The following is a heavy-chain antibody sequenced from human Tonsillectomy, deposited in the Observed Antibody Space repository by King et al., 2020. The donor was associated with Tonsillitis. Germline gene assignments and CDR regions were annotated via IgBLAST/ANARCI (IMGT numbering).Heavy chain of an antibody. V-gene: IGHV3-9*01. Sequence: QLVQSGGGLVQPGRSLRLSCAASGFTFDDYAMHWVRHAPGKGLEWVAGISWNSGSINYADSVKGRFTISRQNAKNSLYLQMNSLRAEDTALYYCAKDRRAYGMDVWGQGTTVTVSS. CDR1: GFTFDDYA. CDR2: ISWNSGSI. CDR3: AKDRRAYGMDV. J-gene: IGHJ6*02.